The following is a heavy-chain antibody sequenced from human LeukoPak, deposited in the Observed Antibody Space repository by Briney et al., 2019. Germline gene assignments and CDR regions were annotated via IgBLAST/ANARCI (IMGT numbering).Heavy chain of an antibody. D-gene: IGHD6-6*01. J-gene: IGHJ5*02. CDR1: GGSFSGYY. CDR3: AGSSGFDNWFDP. Sequence: SETLSLTCAVYGGSFSGYYWSWIRQPPGKGLEWIGEINHSGSTNYNPSLKSRVTISVDTSKNQFSLKLSSVTAADTAVYYCAGSSGFDNWFDPWGQGTLVTVSS. V-gene: IGHV4-34*01. CDR2: INHSGST.